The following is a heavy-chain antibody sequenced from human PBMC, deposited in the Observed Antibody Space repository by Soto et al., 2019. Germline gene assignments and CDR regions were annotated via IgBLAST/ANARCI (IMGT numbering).Heavy chain of an antibody. CDR1: GGTFSSYA. Sequence: ASVKVSCKASGGTFSSYAISWVRQAPGQGLEWMGGIIPIFGTANYAQKFQGRVTITADKSTSTAYMELSSLRSEDTAVYYCARDPFGIAARCEFDPWGQGTLVTVSS. CDR3: ARDPFGIAARCEFDP. D-gene: IGHD6-6*01. V-gene: IGHV1-69*06. J-gene: IGHJ5*02. CDR2: IIPIFGTA.